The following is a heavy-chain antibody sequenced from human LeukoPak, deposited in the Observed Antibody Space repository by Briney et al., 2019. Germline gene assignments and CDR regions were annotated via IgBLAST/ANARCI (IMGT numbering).Heavy chain of an antibody. CDR1: GFTFSTYA. D-gene: IGHD6-19*01. J-gene: IGHJ4*02. CDR3: AKEEQWLPGDY. CDR2: ISGSGVST. Sequence: GESLRLSCAASGFTFSTYAMSWVRQAPGKGLEWVSAISGSGVSTYYADSVKGRFTISRDNSKNTLYLQMNSLRAEDTAVYYCAKEEQWLPGDYWGQGTQVTVSS. V-gene: IGHV3-23*01.